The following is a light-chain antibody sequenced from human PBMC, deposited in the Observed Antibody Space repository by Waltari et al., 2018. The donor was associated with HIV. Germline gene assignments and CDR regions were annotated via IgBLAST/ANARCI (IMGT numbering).Light chain of an antibody. J-gene: IGLJ2*01. V-gene: IGLV2-14*01. CDR3: TSFRPTSAPVV. Sequence: QPALTQPAAVSGSPGQSITISCTGTSSYVGGYDYVSWCLQLPGQAPKLMIYDVTHRPSGVSNRFSGSKSANTASLTISGLQVEDEGDYYCTSFRPTSAPVVFGGGTKLTVL. CDR1: SSYVGGYDY. CDR2: DVT.